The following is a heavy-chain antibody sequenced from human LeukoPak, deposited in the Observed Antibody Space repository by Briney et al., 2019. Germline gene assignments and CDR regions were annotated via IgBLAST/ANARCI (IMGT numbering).Heavy chain of an antibody. CDR3: ARGRHDIVVVPAARYYYYYMDV. J-gene: IGHJ6*03. CDR2: MNPNSGNT. CDR1: GYTFTSYD. V-gene: IGHV1-8*03. D-gene: IGHD2-2*01. Sequence: ASVKVSCKASGYTFTSYDINWVRQATGQGLEWMGWMNPNSGNTGYAQKFQGRVTITRNTSISTACMELSSLRSEDTAVYYCARGRHDIVVVPAARYYYYYMDVWGKGTTVTVSS.